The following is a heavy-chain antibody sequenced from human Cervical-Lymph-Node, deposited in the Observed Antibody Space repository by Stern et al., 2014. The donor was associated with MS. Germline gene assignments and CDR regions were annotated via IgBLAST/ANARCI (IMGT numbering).Heavy chain of an antibody. D-gene: IGHD5-12*01. J-gene: IGHJ4*02. CDR1: GTSIRNSAFY. V-gene: IGHV4-61*05. CDR3: ARQGDAFTGYDFYY. CDR2: SYNVGST. Sequence: QLQLQESGPGLLKPSETLSLTCTVSGTSIRNSAFYWSWVRQPPGKGLEWIGYSYNVGSTNYTPPLKRRSTISVDTSKSHFSLNLTSVTAADTAVYYCARQGDAFTGYDFYYWGQGALVTVSS.